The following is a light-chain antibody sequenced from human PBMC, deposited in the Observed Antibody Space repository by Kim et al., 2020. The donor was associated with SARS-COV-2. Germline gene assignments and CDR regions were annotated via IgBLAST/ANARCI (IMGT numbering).Light chain of an antibody. Sequence: VSPGERVTRSCRASQSVSSNIGWYQQKPGQAPRLLIYGASSRATGIPARFSGSGSGTEFTLTISSLQSEDFAIYYCQQYDAWPITFGQGTRLEIK. CDR1: QSVSSN. CDR3: QQYDAWPIT. CDR2: GAS. V-gene: IGKV3D-15*01. J-gene: IGKJ5*01.